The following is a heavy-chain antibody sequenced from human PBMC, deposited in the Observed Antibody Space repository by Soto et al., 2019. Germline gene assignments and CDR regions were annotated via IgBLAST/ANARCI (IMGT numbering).Heavy chain of an antibody. CDR3: ARDPGIAAAPTRNYYYYGMDV. Sequence: PSETLSLTCTVSGGSISSYYWSWIRQPPGKGLEWIGYIYYSGSTNYNPSLKSRVTISVDTSKNQFSLKLSSVTAADTAVYYCARDPGIAAAPTRNYYYYGMDVWGRGTTVTVSS. J-gene: IGHJ6*02. V-gene: IGHV4-59*01. CDR1: GGSISSYY. D-gene: IGHD6-13*01. CDR2: IYYSGST.